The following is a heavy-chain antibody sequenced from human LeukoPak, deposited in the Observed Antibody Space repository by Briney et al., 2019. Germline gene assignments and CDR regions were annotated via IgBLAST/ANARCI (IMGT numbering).Heavy chain of an antibody. Sequence: GGSLRLSCAASGFTFSSYAMSWVRQAPGKGLEWVSAISGSGDNTYYADSVKGRFTVSRDNSKNTLYVQMKSLRAEDTAVYYCAKDFVVVPGNVNYFDYWGQGTLVTVSS. CDR1: GFTFSSYA. J-gene: IGHJ4*02. CDR3: AKDFVVVPGNVNYFDY. V-gene: IGHV3-23*01. D-gene: IGHD2-21*02. CDR2: ISGSGDNT.